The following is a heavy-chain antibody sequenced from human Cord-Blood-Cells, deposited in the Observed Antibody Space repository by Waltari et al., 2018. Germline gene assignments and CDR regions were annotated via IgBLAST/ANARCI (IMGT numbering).Heavy chain of an antibody. D-gene: IGHD1-26*01. Sequence: QVQLVQSGAEVKKPGASVKVSCKASGYTFTGYYMHWGRQAPGQGLEWMGWINTNSGGTNYAQKFQGWVTMTRDTSISTAYMELSRLRSDDTAVYYCARAPEGSSFDYWGQGTLVTVSS. CDR3: ARAPEGSSFDY. CDR1: GYTFTGYY. J-gene: IGHJ4*02. CDR2: INTNSGGT. V-gene: IGHV1-2*04.